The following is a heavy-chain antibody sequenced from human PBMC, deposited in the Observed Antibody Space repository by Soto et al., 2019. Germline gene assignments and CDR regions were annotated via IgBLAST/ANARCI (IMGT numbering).Heavy chain of an antibody. CDR1: GFTFSSHG. J-gene: IGHJ4*02. CDR2: IWYDGSNK. V-gene: IGHV3-33*01. Sequence: QVQLVESGGGVVQPGRSLRLSCAASGFTFSSHGMHWVRQGPGKGLEWVAVIWYDGSNKHYADSVKGRFTISRDNSKNTLSLQMNSLRAEDTAVYYCASDRDRFSGAVAPFDSWGQGTLVTVSS. CDR3: ASDRDRFSGAVAPFDS. D-gene: IGHD1-26*01.